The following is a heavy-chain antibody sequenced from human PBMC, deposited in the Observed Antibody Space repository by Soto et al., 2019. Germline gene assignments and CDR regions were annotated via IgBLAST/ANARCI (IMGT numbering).Heavy chain of an antibody. Sequence: QMQLVQSGPEVKKPGTSVKVSCKASGFTFTSSAVQWVRQARGQRLEWIGWIVVGSGNTNYAQKFQERVTITRDMSTSTAYMELSSLRSEDTAVYYCAANIQQLGWSWFDPWGQGTLVTVSS. V-gene: IGHV1-58*01. CDR3: AANIQQLGWSWFDP. CDR1: GFTFTSSA. CDR2: IVVGSGNT. D-gene: IGHD6-6*01. J-gene: IGHJ5*02.